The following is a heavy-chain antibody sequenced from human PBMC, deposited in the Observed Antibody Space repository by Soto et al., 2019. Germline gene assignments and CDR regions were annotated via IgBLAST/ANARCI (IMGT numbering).Heavy chain of an antibody. V-gene: IGHV3-15*01. CDR1: GFTFSNAW. CDR3: TTPIAAAGGGYFDY. CDR2: IKSKTDGGTT. Sequence: VGSLRLSCAASGFTFSNAWMSWVRQAPGKGLEWVGRIKSKTDGGTTDYAAPVKGRFTISRDDSKNTLYLQMNSLKTEDTAVYYCTTPIAAAGGGYFDYWGQGTLVTVSS. J-gene: IGHJ4*02. D-gene: IGHD6-13*01.